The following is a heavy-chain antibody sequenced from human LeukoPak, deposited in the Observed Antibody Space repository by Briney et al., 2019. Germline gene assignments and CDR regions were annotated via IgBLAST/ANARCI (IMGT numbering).Heavy chain of an antibody. CDR2: IYYSGST. CDR3: ARHPELGFQNFDY. J-gene: IGHJ4*02. Sequence: SETLSLTCTVSGGSISSSSYYWGWIRQPPGKGLEWIGSIYYSGSTYYNPSLKSRVTISVDTSKNQFSLKLSSVTAADTAVYYCARHPELGFQNFDYWGRGTLVTVSS. D-gene: IGHD5-18*01. V-gene: IGHV4-39*01. CDR1: GGSISSSSYY.